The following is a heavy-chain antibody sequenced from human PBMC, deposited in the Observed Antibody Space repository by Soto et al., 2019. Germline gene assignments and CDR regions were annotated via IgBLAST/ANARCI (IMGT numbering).Heavy chain of an antibody. CDR2: ISWNSGSI. CDR3: AKDMVELRYFDWTFDY. Sequence: EVQLVESGGGLVQPGRSLRLSCAASGFTFADYAMHWVRQAPGKGLEWVSGISWNSGSIGYAVSVKGRFTISRDNAKNSLYLQMNSLRAEDTALYDCAKDMVELRYFDWTFDYCGQGTLVTVSS. J-gene: IGHJ4*02. V-gene: IGHV3-9*01. D-gene: IGHD3-9*01. CDR1: GFTFADYA.